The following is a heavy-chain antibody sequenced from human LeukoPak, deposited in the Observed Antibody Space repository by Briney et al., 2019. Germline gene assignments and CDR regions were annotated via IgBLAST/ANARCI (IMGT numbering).Heavy chain of an antibody. Sequence: SETLSLTCTVSGGSVSGGSISSYYWSWIRQPPGKGLEWIGYIYYSGSTNYNPSLKSRVTISVDTSKNQLSLNLTSVTAADTAVYYCARSDYYYDSLFDYWGQGTLVTVSS. V-gene: IGHV4-61*01. CDR1: GGSVSGGSISSYY. D-gene: IGHD3-22*01. CDR2: IYYSGST. J-gene: IGHJ4*02. CDR3: ARSDYYYDSLFDY.